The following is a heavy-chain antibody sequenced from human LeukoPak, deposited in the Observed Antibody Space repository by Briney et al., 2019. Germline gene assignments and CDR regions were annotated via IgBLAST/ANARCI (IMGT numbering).Heavy chain of an antibody. Sequence: WASVKVSCKASGYIFTGYYMHWVRQAPGQGLEWMGWINPNSGGTNYAQKFQGRVTMTRDTSISTVYMEVNSLRSDDTAVYFCARAGEIAMVSYWYFDLWGRGTLVTVSS. CDR1: GYIFTGYY. J-gene: IGHJ2*01. CDR3: ARAGEIAMVSYWYFDL. V-gene: IGHV1-2*02. D-gene: IGHD5-18*01. CDR2: INPNSGGT.